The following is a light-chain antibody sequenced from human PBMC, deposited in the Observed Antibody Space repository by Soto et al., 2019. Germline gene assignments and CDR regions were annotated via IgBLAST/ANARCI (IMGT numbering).Light chain of an antibody. V-gene: IGKV3-15*01. CDR2: GAS. J-gene: IGKJ1*01. CDR1: QSISNN. Sequence: EIVMTQSPATLSVSPGERATLSCRAGQSISNNLAWYQQKPGQAPSLLIYGASTRATGIPARFTGSGSGTEFTLTISSLQSEDFAVYYCQQYSNWPRTFGQGTKVEIK. CDR3: QQYSNWPRT.